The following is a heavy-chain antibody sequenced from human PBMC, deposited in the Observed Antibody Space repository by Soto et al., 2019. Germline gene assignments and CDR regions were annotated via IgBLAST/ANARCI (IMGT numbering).Heavy chain of an antibody. CDR3: ARDIPTGACYLDY. V-gene: IGHV3-7*01. CDR2: INEDGSVK. D-gene: IGHD1-26*01. CDR1: GFTFSSYW. Sequence: EVQLVESGGGLVQPGGSLRLSCAASGFTFSSYWMTWVRQAPGRGLEWVANINEDGSVKGYVDSVKGRLTISRDNAMNSLNLKMNSLRAEDTAVYYCARDIPTGACYLDYWGQGTLVTVSS. J-gene: IGHJ4*02.